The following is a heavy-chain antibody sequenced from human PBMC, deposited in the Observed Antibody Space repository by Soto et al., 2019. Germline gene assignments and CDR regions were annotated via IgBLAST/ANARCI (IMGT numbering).Heavy chain of an antibody. V-gene: IGHV3-21*01. J-gene: IGHJ6*02. CDR1: GFTFSSYS. CDR3: ARDGTIFGVVTLSSYGMDV. D-gene: IGHD3-3*01. CDR2: ISSSSSYI. Sequence: PGGSLRLSCAASGFTFSSYSMNWVRQAPGKGLEWVSSISSSSSYIYYADSVKGRFTISRDNAKNSLYLQMNSLRAEDTAVYYCARDGTIFGVVTLSSYGMDVWGQGTTVTVSS.